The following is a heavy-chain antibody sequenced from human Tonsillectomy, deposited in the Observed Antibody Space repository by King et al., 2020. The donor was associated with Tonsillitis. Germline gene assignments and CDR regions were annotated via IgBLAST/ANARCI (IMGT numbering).Heavy chain of an antibody. Sequence: VQLVESGGGLVKPGGSLRLSCAASGFIFRDYYMRWIRQAPGKGLEWVSYISSRGSSIYYADSVKGRFTISRDNAKKSLYLQMNSLRAEDTAVYYCASSDWNDWFDPWGQGTLVTVSS. CDR1: GFIFRDYY. D-gene: IGHD1-1*01. V-gene: IGHV3-11*01. CDR3: ASSDWNDWFDP. CDR2: ISSRGSSI. J-gene: IGHJ5*02.